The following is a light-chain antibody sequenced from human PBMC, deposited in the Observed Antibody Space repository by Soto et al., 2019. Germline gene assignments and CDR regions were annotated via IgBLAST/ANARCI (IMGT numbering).Light chain of an antibody. CDR3: QQYHSWRT. J-gene: IGKJ1*01. V-gene: IGKV3-15*01. Sequence: EIVMTQSPATLSVSPGERATLSCRASQSVSSNLAWYQQKPGQAPRLLIYGASTRATGIPARFSGSGSGTEFTLTISGLQSEDFGVFYCQQYHSWRTFGQGTKVDIK. CDR1: QSVSSN. CDR2: GAS.